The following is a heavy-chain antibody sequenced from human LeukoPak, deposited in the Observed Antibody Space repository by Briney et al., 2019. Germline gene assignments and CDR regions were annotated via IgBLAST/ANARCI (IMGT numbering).Heavy chain of an antibody. J-gene: IGHJ6*03. CDR1: GFTFSIYE. D-gene: IGHD1-1*01. V-gene: IGHV3-48*03. CDR2: ISDSGSST. Sequence: GRSLRLSCEASGFTFSIYEVNWVRQAPGKGLEWLSHISDSGSSTHYADSVKGRFTISTDYSKNSLYLEMNSLRVEDTAIYYCARDATTAIGTVYMDVWGKGTTVTISS. CDR3: ARDATTAIGTVYMDV.